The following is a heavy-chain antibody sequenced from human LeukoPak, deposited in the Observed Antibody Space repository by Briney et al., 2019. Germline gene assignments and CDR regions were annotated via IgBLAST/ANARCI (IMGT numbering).Heavy chain of an antibody. CDR2: TYYSGST. CDR3: AIRYCSGSYGFYY. D-gene: IGHD3-10*01. J-gene: IGHJ4*02. CDR1: GGSISTYY. Sequence: SETLSLTCTVSGGSISTYYWSWIRQPPGKGLEWIGYTYYSGSTNYNSSLKSRVTISADTSKNQFSLKLSSVTAADTAVYYCAIRYCSGSYGFYYWGQGTLVTGSS. V-gene: IGHV4-59*01.